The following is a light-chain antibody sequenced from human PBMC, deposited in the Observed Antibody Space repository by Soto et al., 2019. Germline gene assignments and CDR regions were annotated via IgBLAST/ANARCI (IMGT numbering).Light chain of an antibody. CDR3: QSYDSSLSGDV. Sequence: QAVVTQPPSVSEAPGQRVTISCTGSSSNIGAGYEAHWYQQVPGTAPKLLIYENNNRPSGVPDRFSGSKSGTSASLAITRLQAEDEAEYYCQSYDSSLSGDVFGTGTKLTVL. V-gene: IGLV1-40*01. J-gene: IGLJ1*01. CDR1: SSNIGAGYE. CDR2: ENN.